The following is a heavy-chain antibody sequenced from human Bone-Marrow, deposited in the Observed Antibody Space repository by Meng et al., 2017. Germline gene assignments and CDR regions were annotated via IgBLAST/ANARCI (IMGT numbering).Heavy chain of an antibody. V-gene: IGHV3-74*01. CDR3: AKESAGHYDFWSGYPIFDY. D-gene: IGHD3-3*01. Sequence: GESLKISCAASGFTFSSYWMHWVRQAPGKGLVWVSRINSDGSSTSYADSVKGRFTISRDNAKNSLYLQMNSLRAEDTALYYCAKESAGHYDFWSGYPIFDYWGQGTLVTVSS. J-gene: IGHJ4*02. CDR2: INSDGSST. CDR1: GFTFSSYW.